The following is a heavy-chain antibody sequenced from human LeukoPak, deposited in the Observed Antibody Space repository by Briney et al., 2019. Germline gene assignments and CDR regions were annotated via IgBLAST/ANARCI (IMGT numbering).Heavy chain of an antibody. Sequence: QPGRSLRLSCAASGFTFRTYGMHWVRQAPGKGLEWAAVIWYDGSNKYYADSVKGRFTISRDNSKNTLYLRMNSLRVEDTAKYYCAKDLAWNLGAMDVWGQGTTVTVSS. CDR1: GFTFRTYG. CDR2: IWYDGSNK. V-gene: IGHV3-33*06. D-gene: IGHD1-7*01. J-gene: IGHJ6*02. CDR3: AKDLAWNLGAMDV.